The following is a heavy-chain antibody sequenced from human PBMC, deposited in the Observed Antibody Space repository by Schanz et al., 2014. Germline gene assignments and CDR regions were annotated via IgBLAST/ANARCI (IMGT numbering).Heavy chain of an antibody. CDR3: ARANYRRKINFDY. Sequence: GQLAESGGGVVQPGRSLRLSCAAYGFTLSSYAMHWVRQAPGKGLEWVAVISYDGSNKYYADSVKGRFTMSRDNSKNTLYLQMNSLRAEDTAVYYCARANYRRKINFDYWGRGTLVTVSS. CDR2: ISYDGSNK. V-gene: IGHV3-30-3*01. CDR1: GFTLSSYA. D-gene: IGHD3-10*01. J-gene: IGHJ4*02.